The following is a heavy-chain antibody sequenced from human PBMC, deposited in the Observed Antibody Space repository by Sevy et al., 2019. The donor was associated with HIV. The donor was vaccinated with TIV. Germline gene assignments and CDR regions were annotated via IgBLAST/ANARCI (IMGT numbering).Heavy chain of an antibody. J-gene: IGHJ3*02. CDR1: GYTFIAYY. CDR2: INPRNGGT. Sequence: ASVKVSCRSSGYTFIAYYIHWVRQAPGQGLEWMGWINPRNGGTDYAPKFQGRVTLTTDTSINTAYMDLTRQTSDDTAVYYCARVTSRPPNWNDDSFDIWGQGTMVTVSS. D-gene: IGHD1-1*01. CDR3: ARVTSRPPNWNDDSFDI. V-gene: IGHV1-2*02.